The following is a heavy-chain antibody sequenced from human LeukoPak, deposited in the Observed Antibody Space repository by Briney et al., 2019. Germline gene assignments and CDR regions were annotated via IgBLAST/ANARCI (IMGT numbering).Heavy chain of an antibody. CDR1: GYTFTSYG. Sequence: GASVKVSCKASGYTFTSYGISWVRQAPGQGLEWMGWISAYNGNTNYAQKLQGRVTMTKDTSTSTAYMELRSLRSDDTAVYYCARAGGSGYYDSSGYYPHAFDIWGQGTMVTVSS. J-gene: IGHJ3*02. V-gene: IGHV1-18*01. CDR3: ARAGGSGYYDSSGYYPHAFDI. CDR2: ISAYNGNT. D-gene: IGHD3-22*01.